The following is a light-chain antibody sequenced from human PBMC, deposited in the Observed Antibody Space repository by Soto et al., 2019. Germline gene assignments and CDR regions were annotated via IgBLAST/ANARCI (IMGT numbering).Light chain of an antibody. CDR1: QSVGRNF. Sequence: EIVLTQSPGTLSLSPGERATLSCRASQSVGRNFLAWYQQKTGQAPRRLIEEASSRATGIPDRFSGSGSWTCFPLTISRMEPEAFVVYYCQQYASSPRTFGGGTKVEIK. CDR2: EAS. J-gene: IGKJ4*01. CDR3: QQYASSPRT. V-gene: IGKV3-20*01.